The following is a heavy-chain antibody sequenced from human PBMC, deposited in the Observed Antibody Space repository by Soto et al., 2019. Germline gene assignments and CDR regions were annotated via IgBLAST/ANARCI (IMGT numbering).Heavy chain of an antibody. V-gene: IGHV3-30-3*01. CDR3: VGFGGVIVVDY. Sequence: HPVGSLRLSCAASGFTFSSYAMHWVRQAPGKGLEWVAVISYDGSNKYYADSVKGRFTISRDNSKNTLYLQMNSLRAEDTAVYYCVGFGGVIVVDYWGQGTLVTVSS. J-gene: IGHJ4*02. CDR1: GFTFSSYA. CDR2: ISYDGSNK. D-gene: IGHD3-16*02.